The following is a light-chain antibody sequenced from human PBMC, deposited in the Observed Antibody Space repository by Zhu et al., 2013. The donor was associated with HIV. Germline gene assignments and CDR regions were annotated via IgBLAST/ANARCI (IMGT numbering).Light chain of an antibody. Sequence: EIVMTQSPGTLSLSPGERVTLYCRASQSISSSYVAWYQQKPGQAPRVLIYGASSRATGIPDRFSGRGSGTDFTLTISRLEPEDFAVYYCQQFDSSPWTFGQGTKVEIK. V-gene: IGKV3-20*01. J-gene: IGKJ1*01. CDR2: GAS. CDR3: QQFDSSPWT. CDR1: QSISSSY.